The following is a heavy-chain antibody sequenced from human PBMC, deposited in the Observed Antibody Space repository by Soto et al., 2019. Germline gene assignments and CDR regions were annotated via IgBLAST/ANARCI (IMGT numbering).Heavy chain of an antibody. J-gene: IGHJ4*02. Sequence: GGSLRLSCAASGFTFSSYGMHWVRQAPGKGLEWVAVISYDGSNKYYADSVKGRFTISRDNSKNTLYLQMNSLRAEDTAVYYCAKDWYSSSRVIDYWGQGTLVTVSS. CDR3: AKDWYSSSRVIDY. CDR1: GFTFSSYG. V-gene: IGHV3-30*18. D-gene: IGHD6-13*01. CDR2: ISYDGSNK.